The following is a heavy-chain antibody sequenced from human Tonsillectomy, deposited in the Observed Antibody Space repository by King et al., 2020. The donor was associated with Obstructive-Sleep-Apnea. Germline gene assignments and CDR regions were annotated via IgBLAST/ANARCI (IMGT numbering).Heavy chain of an antibody. Sequence: VQLQESGPGLVKPSETLSLTCIVSGGSLSSYYWSWIRQPPGKGLEWIGYIYYSESTNYNPSLKSRVTISMDTFKNHFSLRLSSVTAADTAVYYCARLGSGYVFDYWGQGALVTVSS. CDR1: GGSLSSYY. CDR3: ARLGSGYVFDY. J-gene: IGHJ4*02. CDR2: IYYSEST. V-gene: IGHV4-59*08. D-gene: IGHD3-3*01.